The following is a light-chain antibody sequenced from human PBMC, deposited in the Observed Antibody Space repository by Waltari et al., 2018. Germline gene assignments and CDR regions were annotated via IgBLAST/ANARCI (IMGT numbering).Light chain of an antibody. CDR2: AAS. J-gene: IGKJ2*01. V-gene: IGKV1-39*01. CDR1: QRISSY. Sequence: DIQMTQSPSSLSASVGDRVTITCRASQRISSYLKWYQQKPGKASKLLIYAASSLQSGVPSRFSGSGSGTEFTLTISSLQPEDSATYYCQQGYSTPRTFGQRTRLAIK. CDR3: QQGYSTPRT.